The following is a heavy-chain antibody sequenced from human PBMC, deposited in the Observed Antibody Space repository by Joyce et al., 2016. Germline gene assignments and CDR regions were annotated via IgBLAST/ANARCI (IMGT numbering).Heavy chain of an antibody. CDR2: INPKSGTT. V-gene: IGHV1-8*01. Sequence: VQLVQSGAEVKKPGASVKVSCKASGYTFTTYDINWVRQATGQGLEWIGWINPKSGTTADAQKFQGRVTIARNTSISTAYMEVSSLRAENTAVYYCARGRKLLDAYISDWSDYWGQGALVTVSS. D-gene: IGHD6-19*01. CDR3: ARGRKLLDAYISDWSDY. J-gene: IGHJ4*02. CDR1: GYTFTTYD.